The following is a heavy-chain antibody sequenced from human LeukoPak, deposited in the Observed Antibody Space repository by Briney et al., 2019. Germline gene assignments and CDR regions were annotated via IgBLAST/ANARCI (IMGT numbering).Heavy chain of an antibody. J-gene: IGHJ5*02. V-gene: IGHV4-39*07. Sequence: SETLSLTCTASGGSISSRSYYWGWLRQPPGKGLEWIGSIYYSGSTYYNPSLKSRVTISVDTSKNKFSLKLSSVTAADTAVYYCASRGGCSSTSCYNWFDPWGQGTLVTVSS. D-gene: IGHD2-2*01. CDR1: GGSISSRSYY. CDR2: IYYSGST. CDR3: ASRGGCSSTSCYNWFDP.